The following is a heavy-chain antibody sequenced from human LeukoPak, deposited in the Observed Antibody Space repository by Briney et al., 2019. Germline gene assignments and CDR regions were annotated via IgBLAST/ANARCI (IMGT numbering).Heavy chain of an antibody. Sequence: SETLSLTCTVTGGPISSYYWSWIRQPPGKGLEWIGYIYYSGSTNYNPSLKSRVTISVDTSKNQFSLKLSSVTAADTAVYYCARGPYYYYYYGMDVWGQGTTVTVSS. V-gene: IGHV4-59*12. CDR3: ARGPYYYYYYGMDV. J-gene: IGHJ6*02. CDR1: GGPISSYY. CDR2: IYYSGST.